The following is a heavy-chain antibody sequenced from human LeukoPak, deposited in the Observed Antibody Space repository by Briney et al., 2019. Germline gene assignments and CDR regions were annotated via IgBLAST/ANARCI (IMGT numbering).Heavy chain of an antibody. J-gene: IGHJ4*01. CDR2: IFYRGNS. D-gene: IGHD1-26*01. Sequence: PSETLSLTCTVSGDSLNTGVYYWSWIRQYPGKGLEWIGYIFYRGNSKYNPFLRSRVSISVDTSKNQFSLKVTSVSAADTAMYYCARTVGARTFYFDLWGHGTLVTVSS. CDR1: GDSLNTGVYY. CDR3: ARTVGARTFYFDL. V-gene: IGHV4-31*03.